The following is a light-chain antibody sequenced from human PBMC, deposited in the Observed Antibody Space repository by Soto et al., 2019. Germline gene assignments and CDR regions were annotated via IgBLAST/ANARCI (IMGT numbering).Light chain of an antibody. CDR1: SSDFGDDKY. V-gene: IGLV2-14*01. Sequence: QSALTHPASVSGSTGQSITVSCTGSSSDFGDDKYVSWYQQQPGKGPNLLIYGVNSRPSGISNRVSGSKSGNTASLTISGLQVEDEAEYFCGSFTTSRIWLFGGGTTLPVL. J-gene: IGLJ3*02. CDR2: GVN. CDR3: GSFTTSRIWL.